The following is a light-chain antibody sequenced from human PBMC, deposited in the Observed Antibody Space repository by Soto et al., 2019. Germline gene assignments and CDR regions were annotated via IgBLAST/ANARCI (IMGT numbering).Light chain of an antibody. Sequence: DIQMTQSPATLSASVGDRVTITCRASQSISSWLAWYRQKPGKAPKLLIYDASSLESGVPSRFSGSGYGTEFTLTISSLQPDDFATYYCQQYNTYSSLTFGGGTKVDI. J-gene: IGKJ4*01. V-gene: IGKV1-5*01. CDR2: DAS. CDR1: QSISSW. CDR3: QQYNTYSSLT.